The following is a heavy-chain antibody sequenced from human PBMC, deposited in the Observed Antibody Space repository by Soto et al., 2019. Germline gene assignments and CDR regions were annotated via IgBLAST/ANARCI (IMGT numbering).Heavy chain of an antibody. J-gene: IGHJ2*01. CDR3: ARNKGLTGWYFDL. Sequence: ASVKVSCKASGGTFGSYTIRWVRQAPGQGLEWMGRIIPILGIANYAQKFQGRVTITADKSTSTAYMELSSLRSEDTAVYYCARNKGLTGWYFDLWGRGTLVTVSS. CDR1: GGTFGSYT. CDR2: IIPILGIA. D-gene: IGHD3-9*01. V-gene: IGHV1-69*02.